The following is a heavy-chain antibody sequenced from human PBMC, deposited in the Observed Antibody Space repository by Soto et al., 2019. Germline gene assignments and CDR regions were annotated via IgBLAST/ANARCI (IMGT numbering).Heavy chain of an antibody. D-gene: IGHD6-19*01. CDR2: IYSGGST. J-gene: IGHJ2*01. Sequence: EVQLVESGGGLVQPGGSLRLSCAASGFTVSSNYMSWVRQAPGKGLEWVSVIYSGGSTYYADSVKGRFTISRHNSKNTLYLQMNSLRAEDTAVYYCVREATVAGTGVWYFDLWGRGTLVTVSS. V-gene: IGHV3-53*04. CDR3: VREATVAGTGVWYFDL. CDR1: GFTVSSNY.